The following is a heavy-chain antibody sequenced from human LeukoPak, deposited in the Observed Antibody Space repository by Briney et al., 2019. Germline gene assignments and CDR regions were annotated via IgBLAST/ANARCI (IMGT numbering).Heavy chain of an antibody. D-gene: IGHD6-6*01. CDR1: GFTFNRYR. CDR3: ARDQYISEGPADY. V-gene: IGHV3-30*04. J-gene: IGHJ4*02. Sequence: PGGSLRLSCAASGFTFNRYRTHWVRQAPGKGLEWVAVISYDGRYQFYADSVKGRFTISRDNSKNTLYLQMNSLRAEDTAVYYCARDQYISEGPADYWGQGTLVTVSS. CDR2: ISYDGRYQ.